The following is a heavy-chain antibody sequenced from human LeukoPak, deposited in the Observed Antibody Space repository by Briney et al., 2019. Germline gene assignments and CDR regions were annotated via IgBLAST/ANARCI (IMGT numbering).Heavy chain of an antibody. J-gene: IGHJ4*02. CDR1: GFTFSSYS. Sequence: PGGSLRLSCAASGFTFSSYSMNWVRQAPGKVLEWVSHISSSSSTIYYADSVKGRFTISRDNAKNSLYPQMNSLRAEDTAMYYCARDGVVPGPWHFDYWGQGTLVTVSS. V-gene: IGHV3-48*01. D-gene: IGHD2-21*02. CDR2: ISSSSSTI. CDR3: ARDGVVPGPWHFDY.